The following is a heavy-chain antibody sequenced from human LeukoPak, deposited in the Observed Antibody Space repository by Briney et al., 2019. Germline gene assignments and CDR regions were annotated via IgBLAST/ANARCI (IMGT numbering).Heavy chain of an antibody. Sequence: SETLSLTCAVYGGTFSGYYWSWIRQPPGKGLEWIGEINHSGSTNYNPSLKSRATISVDTSKNEFSVRRSPVTAADTAVYYCARIDCGDYLGYYYYCYMDVWGKGTTVTISS. V-gene: IGHV4-34*01. CDR3: ARIDCGDYLGYYYYCYMDV. D-gene: IGHD2-21*02. CDR2: INHSGST. J-gene: IGHJ6*03. CDR1: GGTFSGYY.